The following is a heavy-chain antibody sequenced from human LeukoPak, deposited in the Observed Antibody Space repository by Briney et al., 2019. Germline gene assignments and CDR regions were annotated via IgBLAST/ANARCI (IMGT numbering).Heavy chain of an antibody. Sequence: AGGSLRLSCAASGFTFSSYEMNWVRQAPGKGLEWVSYISSSGSTIYYADSVKGRFTISRDNAKNPLFLQMNSLRAEDTAVYYCARDDYGGFDYWGQGTLVTVSS. V-gene: IGHV3-48*03. CDR2: ISSSGSTI. CDR3: ARDDYGGFDY. CDR1: GFTFSSYE. D-gene: IGHD3-16*01. J-gene: IGHJ4*02.